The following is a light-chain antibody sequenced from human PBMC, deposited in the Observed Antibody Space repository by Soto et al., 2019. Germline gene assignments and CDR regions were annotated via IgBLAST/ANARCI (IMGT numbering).Light chain of an antibody. CDR3: QPYNNWPLT. Sequence: DIVLTPSPDSLAVSLGASSTINCKSSQSVLYSSNNKNYLAWYQHKPGQTPRLLIYDTSTRATGVPARFSGSRSGPEFTLTINSLQSEDFAIYYCQPYNNWPLTFGGGTKVDIK. V-gene: IGKV4-1*01. CDR2: DTS. J-gene: IGKJ4*01. CDR1: QSVLYSSNNKNY.